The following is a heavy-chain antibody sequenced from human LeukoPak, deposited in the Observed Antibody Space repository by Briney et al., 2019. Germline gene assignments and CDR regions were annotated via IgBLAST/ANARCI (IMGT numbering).Heavy chain of an antibody. J-gene: IGHJ3*02. CDR1: GFTVSSNY. V-gene: IGHV3-66*02. CDR3: ARAPFDAFDI. CDR2: IYSGGST. Sequence: GGSLRLSCAASGFTVSSNYMSWVRQAPGKGLEWVSVIYSGGSTYYADSVKGRFTISRDNSKNTLYLQMNSLGAEDTAVYYCARAPFDAFDIWGQGTMVTVSS.